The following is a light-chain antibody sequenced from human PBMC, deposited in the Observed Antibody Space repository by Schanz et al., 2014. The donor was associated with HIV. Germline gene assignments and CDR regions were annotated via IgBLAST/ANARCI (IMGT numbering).Light chain of an antibody. V-gene: IGLV2-23*02. CDR1: SSDVGIYNL. Sequence: QSALTQPASVSGSPGQSITISCTGVSSDVGIYNLVSWYQQHPGKAPKLIIYEVTKRPSGVSNRFSGSKSGNTASLTISGLQAEDEADYYCCSYAGSSTVVFGGGTKLTVL. J-gene: IGLJ2*01. CDR2: EVT. CDR3: CSYAGSSTVV.